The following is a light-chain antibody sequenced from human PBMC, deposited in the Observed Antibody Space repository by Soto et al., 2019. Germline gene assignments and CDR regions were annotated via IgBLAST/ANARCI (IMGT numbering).Light chain of an antibody. V-gene: IGLV2-14*01. CDR3: SSYTSSSTVV. J-gene: IGLJ2*01. Sequence: QSALTQPASVSGSPGQSITISCTGTSSDVGGYNYVSWYQQHPGKAPKLMIYDVSNRPSGVSNRVSGSTSGNTASLTISGLQAEDEADYYCSSYTSSSTVVFGGGTKLTVL. CDR2: DVS. CDR1: SSDVGGYNY.